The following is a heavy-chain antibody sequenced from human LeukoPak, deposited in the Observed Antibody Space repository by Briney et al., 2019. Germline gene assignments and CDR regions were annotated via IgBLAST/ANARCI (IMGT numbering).Heavy chain of an antibody. D-gene: IGHD5-18*01. CDR2: IWYDGTNK. CDR1: GLSFSSYG. CDR3: ARDQRGFSYSKYYFDY. V-gene: IGHV3-33*01. Sequence: GGSLRLSCAASGLSFSSYGMHWVRQAPGKGLEWVAVIWYDGTNKYYADSVKGRFTISRDNSKNTLYLQMNSLRAEDTAVYYCARDQRGFSYSKYYFDYWGQGTLVTVSS. J-gene: IGHJ4*02.